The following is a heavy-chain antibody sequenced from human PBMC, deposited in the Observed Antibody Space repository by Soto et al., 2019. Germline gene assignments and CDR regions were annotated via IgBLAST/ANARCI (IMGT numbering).Heavy chain of an antibody. Sequence: QVQLVESGGGVVQPGRSLRLSCAASGFTFSNYVMHWVRQAPGKGLEWVTIIWYDGSKKNYTDSVKGRFTTSRDNSKNTLYLQMNSLRVEDTAVYYCARDSGGDYHNYYMDVWGKGTTVTVSS. J-gene: IGHJ6*03. CDR1: GFTFSNYV. V-gene: IGHV3-33*01. D-gene: IGHD4-17*01. CDR3: ARDSGGDYHNYYMDV. CDR2: IWYDGSKK.